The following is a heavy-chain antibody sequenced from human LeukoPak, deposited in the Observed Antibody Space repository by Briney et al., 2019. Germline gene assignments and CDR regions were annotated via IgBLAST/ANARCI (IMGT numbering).Heavy chain of an antibody. CDR1: GFTFSSFA. J-gene: IGHJ4*02. CDR3: SKDRICSGGSCHFDY. V-gene: IGHV3-23*01. D-gene: IGHD2-15*01. Sequence: GGSLRLSCVASGFTFSSFAMSWVRQAPGKGLEWVSGISGNGGSTNYADSVKGRFTTSRDNSKNTMYLQMNSLRVEDTAVYYCSKDRICSGGSCHFDYWGQGTLVTVSS. CDR2: ISGNGGST.